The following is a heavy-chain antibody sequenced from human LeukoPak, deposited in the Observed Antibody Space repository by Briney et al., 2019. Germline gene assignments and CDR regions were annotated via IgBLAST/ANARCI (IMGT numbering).Heavy chain of an antibody. V-gene: IGHV1-8*02. J-gene: IGHJ4*02. D-gene: IGHD3-22*01. CDR1: GYTFTSYG. CDR3: ASRSYDSSGYPKNFDY. CDR2: MNPNSGNT. Sequence: ASVKVSCKASGYTFTSYGISWVRQAPGQGLEWMGWMNPNSGNTGYAQKFQGRVTMTRNTSISTAYMELSSLRSEDTAVYYCASRSYDSSGYPKNFDYWGQGTLVTVSS.